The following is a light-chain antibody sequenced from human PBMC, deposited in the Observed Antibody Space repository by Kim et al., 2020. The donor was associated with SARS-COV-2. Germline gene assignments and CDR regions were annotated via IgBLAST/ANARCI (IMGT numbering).Light chain of an antibody. CDR1: IGSIASNY. J-gene: IGLJ3*02. V-gene: IGLV6-57*01. CDR2: EDN. CDR3: QSYDSSLWV. Sequence: GKTVTTSCTRSIGSIASNYVQWYQQRPGSSPTTVIYEDNQRPSGVPDRFSGSIDSSSNSASLTISGLKTEDEADYYCQSYDSSLWVFGGGTQLTVL.